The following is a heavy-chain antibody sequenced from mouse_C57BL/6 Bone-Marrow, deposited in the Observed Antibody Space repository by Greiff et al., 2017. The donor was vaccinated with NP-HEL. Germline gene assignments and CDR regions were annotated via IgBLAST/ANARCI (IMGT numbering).Heavy chain of an antibody. D-gene: IGHD2-5*01. V-gene: IGHV1-64*01. CDR1: GYTFTSYW. CDR2: IHPNSGST. Sequence: VKLQQPGAELVKPGASVKLSCKASGYTFTSYWMHWVKQRPGQGLEWIGMIHPNSGSTNYNEKFKSKATLTVDKSSSTAYMQLSSLTSEDSAVYYCARESYSNYGGYAMDYWGQGTSVTVSS. CDR3: ARESYSNYGGYAMDY. J-gene: IGHJ4*01.